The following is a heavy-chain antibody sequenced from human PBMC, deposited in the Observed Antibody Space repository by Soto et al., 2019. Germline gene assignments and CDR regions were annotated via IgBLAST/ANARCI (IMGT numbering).Heavy chain of an antibody. CDR1: GGTLSSYA. D-gene: IGHD3-22*01. Sequence: ASVKVSCKASGGTLSSYAISWVRQAPGQGLEWMGGIIPIFGTANYAQKFQGRVTITADESTSTACMELSSLRSEDTAVYYCARDSNFYDSSGYYHPSYFDYWGQGTLVTVSS. CDR2: IIPIFGTA. V-gene: IGHV1-69*13. J-gene: IGHJ4*02. CDR3: ARDSNFYDSSGYYHPSYFDY.